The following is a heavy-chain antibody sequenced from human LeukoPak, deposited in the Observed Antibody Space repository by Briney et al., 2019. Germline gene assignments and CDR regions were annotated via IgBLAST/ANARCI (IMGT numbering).Heavy chain of an antibody. J-gene: IGHJ4*02. CDR1: GFTFGDYA. CDR2: IRSKAYGETT. Sequence: GGSLRLSCTASGFTFGDYAMSWFRQAPGKGLEWVGFIRSKAYGETTECAASVKGRFTISRDNSKNTLYLQMSSLRAEDTAVYYCVKNAITGYCSGGSCLYYFDYWGQGTLVTVSS. CDR3: VKNAITGYCSGGSCLYYFDY. D-gene: IGHD2-15*01. V-gene: IGHV3-49*03.